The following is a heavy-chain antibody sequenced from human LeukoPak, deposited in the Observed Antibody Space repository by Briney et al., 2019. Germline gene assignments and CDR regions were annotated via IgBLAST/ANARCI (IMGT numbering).Heavy chain of an antibody. CDR1: GFTFTGSA. V-gene: IGHV1-58*01. J-gene: IGHJ2*01. CDR2: IVVGSANT. D-gene: IGHD3-10*01. CDR3: AAPGAFYFDSGTYYNPDWYFDL. Sequence: SVTVSCKASGFTFTGSAVQWVRQARGQRLEWIGWIVVGSANTNYAQKFQERVTITRDMSTSTAYMELSSLRSEDTAVYYCAAPGAFYFDSGTYYNPDWYFDLWGRGTLVTVSS.